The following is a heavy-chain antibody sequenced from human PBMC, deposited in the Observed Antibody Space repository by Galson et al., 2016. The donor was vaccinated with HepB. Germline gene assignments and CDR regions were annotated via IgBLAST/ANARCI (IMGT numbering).Heavy chain of an antibody. CDR2: IWSNGNNK. V-gene: IGHV3-33*01. D-gene: IGHD3-10*01. CDR3: ARGGGHGFFDY. Sequence: SLRLSCAASGFTLTNYGMHWVRQAPGKGLEWVADIWSNGNNKYYADSVRGRFSVSRDNSKNTLYLQMNSLRAEDTALYYCARGGGHGFFDYWGQGTQVTVSS. CDR1: GFTLTNYG. J-gene: IGHJ4*02.